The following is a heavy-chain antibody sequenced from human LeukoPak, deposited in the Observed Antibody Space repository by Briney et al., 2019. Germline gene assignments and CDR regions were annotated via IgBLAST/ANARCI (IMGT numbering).Heavy chain of an antibody. D-gene: IGHD3-9*01. J-gene: IGHJ4*02. Sequence: ASVKVSCKASGYTFTGYAMHWVRQAPGQGLEWVGRIDPNSGGTNYAQDSQGRVTITRDTSINTAYMELSRLRSDDTAKYYCTRDLTISGPIGIWGQGTLVTVSA. V-gene: IGHV1-2*06. CDR1: GYTFTGYA. CDR3: TRDLTISGPIGI. CDR2: IDPNSGGT.